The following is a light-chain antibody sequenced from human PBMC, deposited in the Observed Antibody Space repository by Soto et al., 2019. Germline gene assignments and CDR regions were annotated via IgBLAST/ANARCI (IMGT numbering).Light chain of an antibody. V-gene: IGLV2-14*01. CDR1: SSDVGGYNY. J-gene: IGLJ1*01. Sequence: HSALTQPPSASGSPGQSVAISCTGTSSDVGGYNYVSWYQQHPGKAPKLMIYEVSNRPSGVSNRFSGSKSGNTASLTISGLQTEDEADYYCSSYRSSSTYVFGTGTKVTVL. CDR2: EVS. CDR3: SSYRSSSTYV.